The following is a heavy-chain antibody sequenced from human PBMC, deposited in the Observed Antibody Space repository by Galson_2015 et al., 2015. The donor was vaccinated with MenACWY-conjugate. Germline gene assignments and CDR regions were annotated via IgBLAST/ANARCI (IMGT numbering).Heavy chain of an antibody. Sequence: SLRLSCAASGFTFSSYAMHWVRQAPGKGLEYVSAISSNGGSTYYADSVKGRFTISRDNSKNTLYLQMSSLRAEDTAVYYCVKRGGADSYYTEAYFDYWGQGTLVTASS. D-gene: IGHD2-2*02. J-gene: IGHJ4*02. CDR3: VKRGGADSYYTEAYFDY. CDR2: ISSNGGST. V-gene: IGHV3-64D*06. CDR1: GFTFSSYA.